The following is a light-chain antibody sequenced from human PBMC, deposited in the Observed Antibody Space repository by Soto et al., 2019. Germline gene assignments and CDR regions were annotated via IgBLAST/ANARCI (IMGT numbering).Light chain of an antibody. Sequence: VLTQSPLSLPVTLGQPASISCRSSQSLVFSDGNMYLNWFHQRPGQSPRRLIYKVSNRDSGVPDRFSGSGSGTDFTVEISRVEADDVGVYYCMQGTHWPWTFGQGIKVEIK. CDR1: QSLVFSDGNMY. V-gene: IGKV2-30*01. CDR3: MQGTHWPWT. J-gene: IGKJ1*01. CDR2: KVS.